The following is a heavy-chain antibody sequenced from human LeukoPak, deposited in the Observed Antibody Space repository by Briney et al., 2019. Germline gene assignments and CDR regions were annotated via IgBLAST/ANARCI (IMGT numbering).Heavy chain of an antibody. CDR1: GYTFTSYG. D-gene: IGHD2-2*01. V-gene: IGHV1-18*01. J-gene: IGHJ3*02. CDR2: ISAYNGNT. Sequence: GASVKVSCKASGYTFTSYGISWVRQAPGQGLEWMGWISAYNGNTNYAQKLQGRVTMTTDTSTSTAYMELRSLRSDDTAVYYCATSWPIVVVPAAKPAFDIWGQGTMVTVSS. CDR3: ATSWPIVVVPAAKPAFDI.